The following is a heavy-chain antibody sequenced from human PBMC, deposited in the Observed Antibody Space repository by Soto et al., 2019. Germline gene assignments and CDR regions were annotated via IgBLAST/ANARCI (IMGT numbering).Heavy chain of an antibody. Sequence: SETLSLTCAVYGGSFSGYYWSWIRQPPGKGLEWIGEINHSGSTNYNPSLKSRVTISVDTSKNQFSLKLSSVTAADTAVYYCARDNMVATSWFDPWGQGTLVTVSS. V-gene: IGHV4-34*01. CDR2: INHSGST. CDR3: ARDNMVATSWFDP. J-gene: IGHJ5*02. D-gene: IGHD5-12*01. CDR1: GGSFSGYY.